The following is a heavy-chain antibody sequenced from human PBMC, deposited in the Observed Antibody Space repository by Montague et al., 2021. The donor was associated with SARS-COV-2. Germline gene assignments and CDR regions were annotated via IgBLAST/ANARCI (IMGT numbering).Heavy chain of an antibody. CDR1: GFSLSTSGMC. Sequence: PALVKPTQTLTLTCTFSGFSLSTSGMCVSWIRQPPGKALDWLALIDWADNKYYSTSLKTRLTISKDTSKNQVALTLTNMYPVDTATYYCARIRGEILGGYYYGMDVWGQGTTVTVSS. J-gene: IGHJ6*02. CDR2: IDWADNK. V-gene: IGHV2-70*01. D-gene: IGHD3-3*01. CDR3: ARIRGEILGGYYYGMDV.